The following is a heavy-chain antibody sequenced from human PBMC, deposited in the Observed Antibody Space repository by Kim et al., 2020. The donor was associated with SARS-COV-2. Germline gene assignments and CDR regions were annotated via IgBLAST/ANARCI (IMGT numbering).Heavy chain of an antibody. D-gene: IGHD3-10*01. J-gene: IGHJ6*02. CDR3: ARGPMVRGVIPYYYYGMDV. Sequence: SRVTISVDTSKNQFSLKLSSVTAADTAVYYCARGPMVRGVIPYYYYGMDVWGQGTTVTVSS. V-gene: IGHV4-34*01.